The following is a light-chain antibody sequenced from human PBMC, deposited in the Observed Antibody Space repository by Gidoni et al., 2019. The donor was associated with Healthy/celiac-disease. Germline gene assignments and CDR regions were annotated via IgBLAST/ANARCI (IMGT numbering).Light chain of an antibody. CDR1: QSVSSSY. V-gene: IGKV3-20*01. CDR2: CAS. CDR3: QQYGSSHPYT. J-gene: IGKJ2*01. Sequence: EIVLTQSPGTLSLSPGERATLSCRASQSVSSSYLAWYQQKPGQAPRLLIYCASSRATGIPDRFSGSGSGTDFTLTISRLEPEDFAVYYCQQYGSSHPYTFXXXTKLEIK.